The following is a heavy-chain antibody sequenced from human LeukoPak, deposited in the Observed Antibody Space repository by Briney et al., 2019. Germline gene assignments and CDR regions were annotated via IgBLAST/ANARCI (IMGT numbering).Heavy chain of an antibody. CDR3: ARGYGSGAGYFDY. CDR1: GFTVSGNY. CDR2: ISGDGST. V-gene: IGHV3-53*01. Sequence: GGSLRLSCAASGFTVSGNYISWVRQAPGKGLEWVSVISGDGSTYYYTDSVKGRFTISRDNSKNTLYLQMSSLRAEDTAVYYCARGYGSGAGYFDYWGQGTLVTVSS. J-gene: IGHJ4*02. D-gene: IGHD3-10*01.